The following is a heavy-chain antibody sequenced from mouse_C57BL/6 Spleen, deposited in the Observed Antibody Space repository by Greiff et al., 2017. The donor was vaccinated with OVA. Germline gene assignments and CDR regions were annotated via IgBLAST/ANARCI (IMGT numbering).Heavy chain of an antibody. Sequence: VQLQQSGAELVKPGASVKLSCKASGYTFTSYWMQWVKQRPGQGLEWIGELDPSDSYTNYNQKFKGKDTLTVDTSSSTAYMQLSSLTAEDSAVYYCARGVTTVVALYYAMDYWGQGTSVTVSS. V-gene: IGHV1-50*01. CDR3: ARGVTTVVALYYAMDY. D-gene: IGHD1-1*01. CDR1: GYTFTSYW. CDR2: LDPSDSYT. J-gene: IGHJ4*01.